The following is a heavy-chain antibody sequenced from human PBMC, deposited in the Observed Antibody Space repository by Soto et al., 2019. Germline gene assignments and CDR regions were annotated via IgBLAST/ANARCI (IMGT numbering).Heavy chain of an antibody. CDR2: INPSGGST. V-gene: IGHV1-46*01. J-gene: IGHJ6*02. CDR1: GYTFTSYY. CDR3: AREESGEGGSRNYGMDV. Sequence: ASVKVSCKASGYTFTSYYMHWVRQAPGQGLEWMGIINPSGGSTSYAQKFQGRVTMTRDTSTSTVYMELSSLRSEDTTVYYCAREESGEGGSRNYGMDVWGQGTTVTVSS. D-gene: IGHD3-16*01.